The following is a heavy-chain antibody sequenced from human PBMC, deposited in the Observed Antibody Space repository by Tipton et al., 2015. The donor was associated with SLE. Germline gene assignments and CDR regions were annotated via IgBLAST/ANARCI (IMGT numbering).Heavy chain of an antibody. Sequence: LRLSCAVYGGSFSGYYWSWIRKPPGKGLEWIGEINHSGSTNCNPSLKSRVTISVDTSKNQFSLKLSSVTAADTAVYYCAGCGSGILDAFDIWGQGTMVTVSS. V-gene: IGHV4-34*01. J-gene: IGHJ3*02. CDR2: INHSGST. D-gene: IGHD3-10*01. CDR1: GGSFSGYY. CDR3: AGCGSGILDAFDI.